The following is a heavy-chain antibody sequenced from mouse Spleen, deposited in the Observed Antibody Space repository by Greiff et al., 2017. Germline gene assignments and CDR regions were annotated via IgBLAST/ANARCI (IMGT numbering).Heavy chain of an antibody. Sequence: VQLQQSGPELVKPGASVKISCKASGDSFTDYNMNWVKQNNGKSLEWIGVINPTFGTSTYNQKFKGKATLTVDQSSSTAYMQLNSLTSEDSAVYYCARSYYGSSYGYFDVWGAGTTVTVSS. CDR1: GDSFTDYN. D-gene: IGHD1-1*01. V-gene: IGHV1-39*01. J-gene: IGHJ1*01. CDR2: INPTFGTS. CDR3: ARSYYGSSYGYFDV.